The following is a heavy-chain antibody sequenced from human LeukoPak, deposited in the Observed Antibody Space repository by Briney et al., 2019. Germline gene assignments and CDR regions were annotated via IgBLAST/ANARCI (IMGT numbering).Heavy chain of an antibody. D-gene: IGHD2/OR15-2a*01. V-gene: IGHV1-18*01. Sequence: ASVKVSCKASGYIFINYGIAWVRQAPGQGLGWMGWISAYNGNTNYAQKLEGRVTLTTDTSTSTAYMELRSLRSDDTAVYYCARTFNWFDPWGQGTQVTVSS. CDR1: GYIFINYG. J-gene: IGHJ5*02. CDR2: ISAYNGNT. CDR3: ARTFNWFDP.